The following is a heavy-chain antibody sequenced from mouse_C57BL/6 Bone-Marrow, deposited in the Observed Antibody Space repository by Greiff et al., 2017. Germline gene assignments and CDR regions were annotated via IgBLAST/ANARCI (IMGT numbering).Heavy chain of an antibody. Sequence: QVQLQQSGAELARPGASVKLSCKASGYTFTSYGISWVKQRTGQGLEWIGEIYPRSGNTYYNEKFKGKATLTADKSSSTAYMELRSRTSEDSAVYFCARKGAMVTYFDVWGTGTTVTVSS. CDR1: GYTFTSYG. J-gene: IGHJ1*03. V-gene: IGHV1-81*01. D-gene: IGHD2-13*01. CDR2: IYPRSGNT. CDR3: ARKGAMVTYFDV.